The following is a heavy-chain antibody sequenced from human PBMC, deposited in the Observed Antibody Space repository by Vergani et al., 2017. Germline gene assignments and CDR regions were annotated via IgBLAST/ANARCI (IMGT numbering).Heavy chain of an antibody. Sequence: EVQLVESGGGFVQPGGSLRLSCAASGFTFSSYWMHWVRQAPGKGLVWVSRINSDGSSTSYADSVKGRFTISRDNAKNTLYLQMNSLRAEDTAVYYCAREVVVTAIPFDYWGQGTLVTVSS. J-gene: IGHJ4*02. CDR3: AREVVVTAIPFDY. D-gene: IGHD2-21*02. CDR1: GFTFSSYW. CDR2: INSDGSST. V-gene: IGHV3-74*01.